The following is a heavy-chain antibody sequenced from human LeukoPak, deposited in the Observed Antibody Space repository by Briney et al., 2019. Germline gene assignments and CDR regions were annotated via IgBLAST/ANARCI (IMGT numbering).Heavy chain of an antibody. CDR2: IKSKTDGRTT. Sequence: GGSLRLSCAASGFTFSNAWMSWVRQAPGKGLEWVGRIKSKTDGRTTDYAAPVKGRFTISRDESKNMLYLQMNSLKTEDTAVYYCTTAFLTGYDAFDIWGQGTMVTVSS. CDR1: GFTFSNAW. V-gene: IGHV3-15*01. J-gene: IGHJ3*02. CDR3: TTAFLTGYDAFDI. D-gene: IGHD3-9*01.